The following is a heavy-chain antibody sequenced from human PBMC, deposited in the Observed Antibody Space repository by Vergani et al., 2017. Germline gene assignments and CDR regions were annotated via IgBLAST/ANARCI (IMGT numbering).Heavy chain of an antibody. V-gene: IGHV1-69*17. J-gene: IGHJ4*02. CDR2: IIPIFGIA. CDR3: ASLGYCSGGSCHTHDY. CDR1: GGTFSSYA. D-gene: IGHD2-15*01. Sequence: QVQLVQSGAEVKKPGSSVKVSCKASGGTFSSYAISWVRQAPGQGLEWMGGIIPIFGIANYAQKFQGRVTITADKSTSTAYMELSSLRSGDTAVYYCASLGYCSGGSCHTHDYWGQGTLVTVSS.